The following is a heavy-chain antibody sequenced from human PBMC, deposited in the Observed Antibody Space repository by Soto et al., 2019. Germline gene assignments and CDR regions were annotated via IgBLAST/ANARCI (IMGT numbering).Heavy chain of an antibody. CDR2: ISYDGSYK. CDR1: GFTFSSYG. J-gene: IGHJ6*02. V-gene: IGHV3-30*18. D-gene: IGHD3-9*01. Sequence: QVQLVESGGGVVQPGRSLRLSCAASGFTFSSYGMHWVRQAPGRWLEWVAVISYDGSYKYYADSVRGRFTISRDNSKNTLYLLMNILRAEAPALYYCAKDVNSSDIFTGALYYYGMDVWGQGTTVTVSS. CDR3: AKDVNSSDIFTGALYYYGMDV.